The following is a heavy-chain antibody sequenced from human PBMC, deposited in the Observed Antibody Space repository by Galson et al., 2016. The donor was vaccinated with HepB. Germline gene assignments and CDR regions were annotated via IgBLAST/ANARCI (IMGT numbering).Heavy chain of an antibody. V-gene: IGHV4-4*02. Sequence: SETLSLTCTVSGGSITSNIWWSWVRQPPGQGLEWIGEIHHSGDTNYNVSLKSRVTISVDKSKNQFSLNLSSVAAADTAFYYCAREAYWGQGTLVTVSS. J-gene: IGHJ4*02. CDR1: GGSITSNIW. CDR2: IHHSGDT. CDR3: AREAY.